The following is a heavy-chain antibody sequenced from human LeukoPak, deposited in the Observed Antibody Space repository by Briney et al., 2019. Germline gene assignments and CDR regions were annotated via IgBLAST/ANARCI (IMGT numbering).Heavy chain of an antibody. Sequence: GGSLKISCQGSGYRLTSYWIGWVRQLPGKGLEGMGIIYPGDSDTRYSPSFQGQVTISADKSISTAYLQWSSLKASDTAMYYCARPGYSYAQDAFDIWGQGTMVTVSS. V-gene: IGHV5-51*01. D-gene: IGHD5-18*01. CDR3: ARPGYSYAQDAFDI. CDR1: GYRLTSYW. CDR2: IYPGDSDT. J-gene: IGHJ3*02.